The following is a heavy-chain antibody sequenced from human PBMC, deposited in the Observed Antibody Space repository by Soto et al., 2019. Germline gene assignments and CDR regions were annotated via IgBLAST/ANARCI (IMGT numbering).Heavy chain of an antibody. CDR3: ARGRLVTLAFDI. J-gene: IGHJ3*02. CDR1: GFTFSSYA. V-gene: IGHV3-30-3*01. CDR2: ISYDGSNK. D-gene: IGHD5-18*01. Sequence: QVQLVESGGGVVQPGRSPRLSCAASGFTFSSYAMHWVRQAPGKGLEWVAVISYDGSNKYYADSVKGRFTIYRDNSKNTLYLQMNSLRAEDTAVYYCARGRLVTLAFDIWGQGTMVTVSS.